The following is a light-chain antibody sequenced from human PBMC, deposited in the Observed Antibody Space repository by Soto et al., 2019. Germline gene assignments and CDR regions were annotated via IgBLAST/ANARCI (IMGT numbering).Light chain of an antibody. CDR2: EVN. V-gene: IGLV2-8*01. CDR1: NSDVGGYNY. J-gene: IGLJ1*01. CDR3: SSYAGSNWYV. Sequence: QSVLTQPPSAAGSPGQSVTIPCTGTNSDVGGYNYASWYQQYPGKAPKLLIYEVNERPSGVPDRFSGSKSGNTASLTVSGPQTADEPDYYCSSYAGSNWYVFGTGTKVTVL.